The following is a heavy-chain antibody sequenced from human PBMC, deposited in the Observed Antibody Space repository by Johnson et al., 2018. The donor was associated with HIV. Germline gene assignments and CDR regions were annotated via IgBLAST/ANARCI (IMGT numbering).Heavy chain of an antibody. CDR2: IKHAVSEK. CDR1: GFTFSVYW. Sequence: EPLVESGGGLVQPGGSLRLSCAASGFTFSVYWMSWLRQAPAKWLSWVATIKHAVSEKYSLVSVMGRFTISRDNAKNSLYLQMNSLRAEDTAVYYCATFGGGSFHACDIWGQGTMVTVSS. V-gene: IGHV3-7*05. CDR3: ATFGGGSFHACDI. J-gene: IGHJ3*02. D-gene: IGHD1-26*01.